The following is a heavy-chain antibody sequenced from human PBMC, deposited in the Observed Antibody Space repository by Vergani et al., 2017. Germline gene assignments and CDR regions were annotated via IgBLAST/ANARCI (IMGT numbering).Heavy chain of an antibody. Sequence: EVQLVESGGGLVKPGGSLRLSCAASGFTFSSYSMNWVRQAPGKGLEGVSSISSSSSYIYYADSVKGRFTISRDNAKNSLYLQMNSLRAEDTAVYYCASGVGDYYDSSGYYGTLDYWGQGTLVTVSS. CDR1: GFTFSSYS. D-gene: IGHD3-22*01. CDR3: ASGVGDYYDSSGYYGTLDY. V-gene: IGHV3-21*01. J-gene: IGHJ4*02. CDR2: ISSSSSYI.